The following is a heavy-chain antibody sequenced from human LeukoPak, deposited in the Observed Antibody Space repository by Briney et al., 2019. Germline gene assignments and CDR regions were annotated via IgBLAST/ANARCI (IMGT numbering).Heavy chain of an antibody. J-gene: IGHJ6*03. CDR3: AKETRASSWAQGVYYMDV. D-gene: IGHD6-13*01. CDR1: GFTFSSYG. Sequence: GGSLRLSCAASGFTFSSYGMHWVRQAPGKGLEWVAVIRYDGSNKYYADSVKGRFTISRDNSKNTLYLQMNSLRAEDTAVYYCAKETRASSWAQGVYYMDVWGKGTTVTVSS. CDR2: IRYDGSNK. V-gene: IGHV3-33*06.